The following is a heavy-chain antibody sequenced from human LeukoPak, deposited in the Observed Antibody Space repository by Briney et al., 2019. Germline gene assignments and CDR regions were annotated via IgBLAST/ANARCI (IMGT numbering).Heavy chain of an antibody. D-gene: IGHD2-2*02. V-gene: IGHV1-69*05. J-gene: IGHJ4*02. CDR3: ARQPGPYRPPAY. CDR2: IIPTFGTA. Sequence: ASVKVSCKASGGTFSSYAISWVRQAPGQGLEWMGGIIPTFGTANYAQKFQGRVTITTDESTSTAYMELSSLRSEDTAVYYCARQPGPYRPPAYWGQETLVPVPS. CDR1: GGTFSSYA.